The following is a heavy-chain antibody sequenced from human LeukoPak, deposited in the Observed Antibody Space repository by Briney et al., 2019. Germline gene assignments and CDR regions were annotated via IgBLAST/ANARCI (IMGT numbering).Heavy chain of an antibody. V-gene: IGHV4-39*07. CDR2: IYYSGST. J-gene: IGHJ4*02. CDR1: GGSISSSSYY. Sequence: SETLSLTCTVSGGSISSSSYYWGWIRQPPGKGLEWIGSIYYSGSTYYNPSLKSRVTISVDTSKNQFSLKLSSVTAADTAVYYCAGEGAVAGNPGDYWGQGTLVTVSS. CDR3: AGEGAVAGNPGDY. D-gene: IGHD6-19*01.